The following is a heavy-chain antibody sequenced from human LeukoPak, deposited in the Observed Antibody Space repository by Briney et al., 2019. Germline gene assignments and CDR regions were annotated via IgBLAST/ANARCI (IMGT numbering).Heavy chain of an antibody. Sequence: GESLKISCKGSGYSFTSYWIGWERQMPGKGLEWMGIIYPGDSDTRYSPSFQCQVTISADKSISTAYLQWSSLKASDTAMYYCARYCSGGSCYRAYYYGMDVWGQGTTVTVSS. CDR1: GYSFTSYW. CDR2: IYPGDSDT. D-gene: IGHD2-15*01. CDR3: ARYCSGGSCYRAYYYGMDV. V-gene: IGHV5-51*01. J-gene: IGHJ6*02.